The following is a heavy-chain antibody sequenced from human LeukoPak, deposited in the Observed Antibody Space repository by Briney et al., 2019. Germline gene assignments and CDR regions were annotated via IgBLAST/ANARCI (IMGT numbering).Heavy chain of an antibody. V-gene: IGHV3-21*01. Sequence: PGGSLRLSCAASGFTFSSYSMNWVRQAPGKGLEWVSSISSSSSYIYYADSVKGRFTISRDNAKNSLYLQMNSLRAEDTAVYYCARERDYDNYMDVWGKGTTVTISS. J-gene: IGHJ6*03. CDR3: ARERDYDNYMDV. D-gene: IGHD3-9*01. CDR2: ISSSSSYI. CDR1: GFTFSSYS.